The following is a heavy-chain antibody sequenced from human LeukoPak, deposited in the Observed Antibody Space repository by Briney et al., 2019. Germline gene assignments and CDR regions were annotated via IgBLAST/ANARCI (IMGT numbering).Heavy chain of an antibody. CDR1: GLTFRNYG. CDR2: ISAYDGNT. CDR3: AREGDSRLQH. D-gene: IGHD2-21*02. V-gene: IGHV1-18*01. J-gene: IGHJ1*01. Sequence: ASVQVSCQASGLTFRNYGITWVRQAPGQGLEWVGWISAYDGNTNYAQKFQGRVTMTTDTSTSTAHMELRSLRHDDTAVYYCAREGDSRLQHWGQGDLVTVSS.